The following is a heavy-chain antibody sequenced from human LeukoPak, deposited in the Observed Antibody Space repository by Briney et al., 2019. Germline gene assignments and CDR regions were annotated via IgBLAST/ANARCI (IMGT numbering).Heavy chain of an antibody. V-gene: IGHV4-34*01. CDR2: INHSGST. D-gene: IGHD5-18*01. CDR1: GGSFSGYY. Sequence: SETLSLTCAVYGGSFSGYYWSWIRQPPGKGLEWIGEINHSGSTNYNPSLKSRVTISVDTSKNQFSLKLSSVTAADTAVYYCARGRSRQSRYSYGHRNPYYFDYWGQGTLVTVSS. J-gene: IGHJ4*02. CDR3: ARGRSRQSRYSYGHRNPYYFDY.